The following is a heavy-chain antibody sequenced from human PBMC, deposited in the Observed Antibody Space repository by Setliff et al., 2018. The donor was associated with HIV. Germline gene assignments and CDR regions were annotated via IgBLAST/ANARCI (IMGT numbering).Heavy chain of an antibody. Sequence: GGSLRLSCAASGFTFIDYALNWVRQAPGKGLEWVSSISSSGSYIYYAGSLKGRFTISRDNARNSLYLEMNTLRAEDTAFYYCAKDMGGGGGDCWDYWGQGTLVTVSS. CDR3: AKDMGGGGGDCWDY. J-gene: IGHJ4*02. D-gene: IGHD2-21*02. V-gene: IGHV3-21*04. CDR2: ISSSGSYI. CDR1: GFTFIDYA.